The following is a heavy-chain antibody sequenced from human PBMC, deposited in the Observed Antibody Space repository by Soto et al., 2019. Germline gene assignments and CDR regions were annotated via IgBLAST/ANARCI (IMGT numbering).Heavy chain of an antibody. D-gene: IGHD6-13*01. J-gene: IGHJ5*02. Sequence: QVQLVQSGAEVKKPGASVKVSCKASGYTFTSYGISWVRQAPGQGLEWMGWISAYNGNTNYAQKLQGRVTMTTVTPPSTAYMELRSLSSDDTAVYYCAREDSSGYWFAPWGQGTLVTVSS. CDR3: AREDSSGYWFAP. CDR2: ISAYNGNT. V-gene: IGHV1-18*01. CDR1: GYTFTSYG.